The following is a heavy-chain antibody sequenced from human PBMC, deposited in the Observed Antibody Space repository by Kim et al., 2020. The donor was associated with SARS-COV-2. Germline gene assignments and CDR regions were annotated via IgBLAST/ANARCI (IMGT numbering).Heavy chain of an antibody. D-gene: IGHD3-22*01. Sequence: SETLSFTCTVSGGSISSYYWSWIRQPPGKGLEWIGYIYYSGSTNYNPSLKSRVTISVDTSKNQFSLKLSSVTAADTAVYYCARLYDSSGNWFDPWGQGTLVTVSS. J-gene: IGHJ5*02. V-gene: IGHV4-59*08. CDR3: ARLYDSSGNWFDP. CDR2: IYYSGST. CDR1: GGSISSYY.